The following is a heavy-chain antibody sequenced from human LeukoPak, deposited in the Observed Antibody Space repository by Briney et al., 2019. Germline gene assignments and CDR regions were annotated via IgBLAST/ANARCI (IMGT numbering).Heavy chain of an antibody. CDR3: ARPVDYYDSGVYSPWGYFDL. V-gene: IGHV1-69*13. J-gene: IGHJ2*01. D-gene: IGHD3-22*01. Sequence: GASVKVSCKASGGTFSSYAISWVRQAPGQGLEWMGGIIPIFGTANYAQKFQGRVTITADESTSTAYMELSSLRSEDTAVYYCARPVDYYDSGVYSPWGYFDLGGRGPLVIVPS. CDR2: IIPIFGTA. CDR1: GGTFSSYA.